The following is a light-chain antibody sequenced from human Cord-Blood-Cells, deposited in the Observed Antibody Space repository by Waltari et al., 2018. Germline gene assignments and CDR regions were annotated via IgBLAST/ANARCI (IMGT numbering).Light chain of an antibody. CDR2: GNS. CDR1: SSNIGAGYY. V-gene: IGLV1-40*01. J-gene: IGLJ3*02. CDR3: QSYDSSLSGSV. Sequence: QSVLTQPPSVSGAPGQRVTIPCTGSSSNIGAGYYVHWYQQLPGTAPKLLIYGNSNRPSGVPDRFSGSKSGTSASLAITGLQAEDEADYYCQSYDSSLSGSVFGGGTKLTVL.